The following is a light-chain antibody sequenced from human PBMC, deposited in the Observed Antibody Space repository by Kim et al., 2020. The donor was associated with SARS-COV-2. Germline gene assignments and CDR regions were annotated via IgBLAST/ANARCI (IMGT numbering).Light chain of an antibody. V-gene: IGKV1-5*03. Sequence: SASVEDALTIACRASKNVHNWVAWYQQKPGQVPKLLVEKASHLQSGVPPRFSGSGFGSHFTLTITSLQPDDFASYYCQQYHTGSTFGQGTKVDIK. CDR2: KAS. J-gene: IGKJ1*01. CDR1: KNVHNW. CDR3: QQYHTGST.